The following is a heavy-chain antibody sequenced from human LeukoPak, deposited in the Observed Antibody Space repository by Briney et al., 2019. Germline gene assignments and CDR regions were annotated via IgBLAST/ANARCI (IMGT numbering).Heavy chain of an antibody. V-gene: IGHV4-59*01. D-gene: IGHD6-19*01. CDR2: IYYSGST. CDR3: ARAYSSGSLFFDY. Sequence: SETLSPTCTVSGGSISSYYWSWIRQPPGKGLEWIGYIYYSGSTNYNPSLKSRVTISVDTSKNQFSLKLSSVTAADTAVYYCARAYSSGSLFFDYWGQGTLVTVSS. J-gene: IGHJ4*02. CDR1: GGSISSYY.